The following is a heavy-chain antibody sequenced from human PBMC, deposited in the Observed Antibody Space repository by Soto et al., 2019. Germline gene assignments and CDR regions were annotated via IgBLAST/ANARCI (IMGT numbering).Heavy chain of an antibody. V-gene: IGHV1-69*01. D-gene: IGHD3-10*01. Sequence: VSCAASVGTVRSYVMCGVRQAPGTGLEWMGGIIPIFGTANYAQKFQGRVTITADESTSTAYMELSSLRSEDTAVYYCASSYYYGSGSYYKEMDYWGQGTLVTVSS. J-gene: IGHJ4*02. CDR1: VGTVRSYV. CDR2: IIPIFGTA. CDR3: ASSYYYGSGSYYKEMDY.